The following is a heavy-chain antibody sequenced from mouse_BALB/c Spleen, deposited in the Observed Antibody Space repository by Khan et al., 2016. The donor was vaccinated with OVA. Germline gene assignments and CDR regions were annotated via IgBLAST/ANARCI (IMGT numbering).Heavy chain of an antibody. J-gene: IGHJ3*01. CDR1: GYTFTSYW. CDR2: IFPGTGTT. D-gene: IGHD2-1*01. CDR3: ARGYFGNYEFVY. Sequence: QVQLKQSGAELVKPGASVKLSCKTSGYTFTSYWIQWVKKRPGQGLGWIGQIFPGTGTTYYNENFKGKATLTVDTSSSTAYMQLSSLTSEDSAVYFCARGYFGNYEFVYWGQGTLVTVSP. V-gene: IGHV1S132*01.